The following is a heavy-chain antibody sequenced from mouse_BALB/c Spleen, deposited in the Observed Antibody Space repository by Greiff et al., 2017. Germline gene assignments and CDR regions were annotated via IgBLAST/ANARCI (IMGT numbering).Heavy chain of an antibody. Sequence: EVQVVESGGGLVQPGGSRKLSCAASGFTFSSFGMHWVRQAPEKGLEWVAYISSGSSTIYYADTVKGRFTISRDNPKNTLFLQMTSLRSEDTAMYYCARSHYSYEGRYAMDDWGQGTSVTVSS. CDR1: GFTFSSFG. D-gene: IGHD2-12*01. J-gene: IGHJ4*01. CDR3: ARSHYSYEGRYAMDD. CDR2: ISSGSSTI. V-gene: IGHV5-17*02.